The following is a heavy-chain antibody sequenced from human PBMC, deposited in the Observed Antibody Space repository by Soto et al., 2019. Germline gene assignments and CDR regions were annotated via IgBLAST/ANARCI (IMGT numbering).Heavy chain of an antibody. D-gene: IGHD3-10*01. Sequence: QVQLVESGGGVVQPGRSLRLSCVVSGFSFGDFGMYWVRQAPGKGLEWVAVISYDGSSKYYADSVKGRFTISRDNSKNTLFLLMDSLRPEDTAVYDCARGGPYTLAGSGLDYWGQGTLVTVSS. CDR3: ARGGPYTLAGSGLDY. V-gene: IGHV3-30*03. CDR1: GFSFGDFG. CDR2: ISYDGSSK. J-gene: IGHJ4*02.